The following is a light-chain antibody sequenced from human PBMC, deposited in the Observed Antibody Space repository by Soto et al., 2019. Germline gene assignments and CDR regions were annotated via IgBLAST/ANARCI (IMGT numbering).Light chain of an antibody. CDR1: QDISSW. CDR3: QQFHSYPPT. CDR2: DAS. V-gene: IGKV1D-16*01. J-gene: IGKJ4*01. Sequence: DIQMTQSPSSLSASVGDRVTITCRASQDISSWLAWYQQKPEKAPKSLTYDASSLQSGVPSRFSGSGSGTDFTLTISSLQPEDFATYYCQQFHSYPPTFGGGTKVEIK.